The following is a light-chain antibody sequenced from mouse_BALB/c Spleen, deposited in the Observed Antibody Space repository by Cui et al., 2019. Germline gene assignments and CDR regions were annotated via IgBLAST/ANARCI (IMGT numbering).Light chain of an antibody. CDR2: YTA. CDR3: QQYSKLPYT. V-gene: IGKV10-94*01. CDR1: QGISNY. J-gene: IGKJ2*01. Sequence: DIQLTQTTSSLSASLVDRLTISCSASQGISNYLNWYQQKPDGTVKLLIYYTASLHSGVPARFSGSGSGTDYSLTISNLEPEDMATYYCQQYSKLPYTFGGGTKLEIK.